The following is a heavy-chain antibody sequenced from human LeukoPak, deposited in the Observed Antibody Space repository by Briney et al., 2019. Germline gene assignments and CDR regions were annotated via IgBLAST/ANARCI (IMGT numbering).Heavy chain of an antibody. CDR2: IRGSGGST. J-gene: IGHJ4*02. CDR3: AKVSRYCSGGSCYYHPFDY. V-gene: IGHV3-23*01. Sequence: GGSLRLSCVASGFTFSSYAMSWVRQAPGKGLEWVSVIRGSGGSTYYADSVKGRFTISRDNSKNTLYLQMNSLRAEDTAVYYCAKVSRYCSGGSCYYHPFDYWGQGTLVTVSS. D-gene: IGHD2-15*01. CDR1: GFTFSSYA.